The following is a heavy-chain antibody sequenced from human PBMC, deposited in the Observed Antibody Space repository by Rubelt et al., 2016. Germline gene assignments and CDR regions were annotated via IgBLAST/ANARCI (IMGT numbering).Heavy chain of an antibody. CDR1: GGTFSSYA. V-gene: IGHV1-69*06. CDR3: ARCPYYYYYMDV. Sequence: QVQLVQSGAEVKKPGSSVKVSCKASGGTFSSYAISWVRQAPGHGLEWMGGIIPIFGPANYAQKFQGRVTITADKSTSTAYMELSCLRSEDTAVYYCARCPYYYYYMDVWGKGTTVTVSS. J-gene: IGHJ6*03. CDR2: IIPIFGPA.